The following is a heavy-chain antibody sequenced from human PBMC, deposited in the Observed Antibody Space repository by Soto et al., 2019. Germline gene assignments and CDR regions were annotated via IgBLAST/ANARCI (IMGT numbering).Heavy chain of an antibody. V-gene: IGHV3-23*01. CDR2: ISGSGGST. CDR1: GFTFSSYA. CDR3: TIGPRHISTGTGAY. Sequence: PGGSLRLSCAASGFTFSSYAMSWVRQAPGKGLEWVSAISGSGGSTYYADSVKGRFTISRGNVNDTLYLQMNNLRAEDSGLYYCTIGPRHISTGTGAYWCQGTQVTVSS. D-gene: IGHD3-10*01. J-gene: IGHJ4*02.